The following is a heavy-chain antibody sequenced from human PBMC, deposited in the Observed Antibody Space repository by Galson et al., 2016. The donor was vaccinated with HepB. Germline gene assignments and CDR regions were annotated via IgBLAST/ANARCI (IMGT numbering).Heavy chain of an antibody. D-gene: IGHD6-13*01. J-gene: IGHJ4*02. CDR2: INPSGGST. CDR1: GYTFTSFF. V-gene: IGHV1-46*03. CDR3: TRGCRYGSSWCSFEF. Sequence: SVKVSCKASGYTFTSFFIHWVRQAPGQGLEWMGIINPSGGSTNYARKFQGRVTMTRDKSTRTVFMELSSLRSEDTAVYYCTRGCRYGSSWCSFEFWGQGTLVSVSS.